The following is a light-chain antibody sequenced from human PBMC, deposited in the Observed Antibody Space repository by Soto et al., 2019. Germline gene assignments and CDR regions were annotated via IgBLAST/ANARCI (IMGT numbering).Light chain of an antibody. CDR2: GAS. J-gene: IGKJ1*01. CDR3: QQYGSSLWT. Sequence: EIVLTQSPGTLSLSPGERATLSCRASQSVSSSYLAWYQQKPGQAPRLLIYGASSRATGIPDRFSGSGSGTDFTLTISRLEPEEFAVYYCQQYGSSLWTFGKGTKVEIK. V-gene: IGKV3-20*01. CDR1: QSVSSSY.